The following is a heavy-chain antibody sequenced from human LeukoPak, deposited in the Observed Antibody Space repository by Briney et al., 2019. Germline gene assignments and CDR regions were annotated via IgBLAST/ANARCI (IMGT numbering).Heavy chain of an antibody. D-gene: IGHD3-10*01. Sequence: SETLSLTCTVSGYSISSGFYWGWIRQPPGKGLEWIGNINHSGNTYYNPSLKSRVSISVDTSKNQFSLKLSSVTAADTAVYYCARDGWFGELFTPDYFDYWGQGTLVTVSS. V-gene: IGHV4-38-2*02. CDR3: ARDGWFGELFTPDYFDY. CDR2: INHSGNT. CDR1: GYSISSGFY. J-gene: IGHJ4*02.